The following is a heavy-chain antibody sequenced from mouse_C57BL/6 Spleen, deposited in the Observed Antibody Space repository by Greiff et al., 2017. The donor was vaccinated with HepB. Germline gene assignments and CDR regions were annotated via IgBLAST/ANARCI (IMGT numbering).Heavy chain of an antibody. CDR3: ARGGYGSSYDWYFDV. Sequence: QVHVKQSGAELVKPGASVKMSCKASGYTFTTYPIEWMKQNHGKSLEWIGNFHPYNDDTKYNEKFKGKATLTVEKSSSTVYLELSRLTSDDSAVYYCARGGYGSSYDWYFDVWGTGTTVTVSS. CDR2: FHPYNDDT. V-gene: IGHV1-47*01. CDR1: GYTFTTYP. D-gene: IGHD1-1*01. J-gene: IGHJ1*03.